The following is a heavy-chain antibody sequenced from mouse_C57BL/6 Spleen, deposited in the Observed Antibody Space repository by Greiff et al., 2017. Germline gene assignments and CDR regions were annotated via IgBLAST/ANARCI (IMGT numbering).Heavy chain of an antibody. J-gene: IGHJ3*01. D-gene: IGHD1-1*01. Sequence: QAQLQQPGAELVKPGASVKLSCKASGYTFTSYWMHWVKQRPGQGLEWIGMIHPNSGSTNYNEKFKSKATLTVDKSSSTAYMQLSSLTSEDSAVYYCAREFITTVRAYWGQGTLVTVSA. CDR1: GYTFTSYW. CDR2: IHPNSGST. V-gene: IGHV1-64*01. CDR3: AREFITTVRAY.